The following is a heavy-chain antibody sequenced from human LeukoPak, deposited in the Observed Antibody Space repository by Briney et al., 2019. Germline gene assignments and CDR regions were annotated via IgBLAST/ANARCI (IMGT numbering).Heavy chain of an antibody. CDR2: IYYSGST. Sequence: KPSETLSLTCTVSGGSTSSYYWSWIRQPPGKGLEWTGYIYYSGSTNYNPSLKSRVTISVDTSKNQFSLRLSSVTAADTAVYYCARDRELVGATPPNWFDPWGQGTLVTVSS. CDR1: GGSTSSYY. CDR3: ARDRELVGATPPNWFDP. V-gene: IGHV4-59*01. J-gene: IGHJ5*02. D-gene: IGHD1-26*01.